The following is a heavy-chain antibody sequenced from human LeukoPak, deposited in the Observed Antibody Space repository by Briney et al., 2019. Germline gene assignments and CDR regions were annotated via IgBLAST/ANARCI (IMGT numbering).Heavy chain of an antibody. CDR1: GGSISSYY. CDR3: ARHFRRRDIVVVVAASDAFDI. V-gene: IGHV4-59*08. CDR2: IYYSGST. Sequence: PPETLSLTCTVSGGSISSYYWSWIRQPPGKGLEWIGYIYYSGSTNYNPSLKSRVTISVDTSKNQFSLKLSSVTAADTAVYYCARHFRRRDIVVVVAASDAFDIWGQGTMVTVSS. J-gene: IGHJ3*02. D-gene: IGHD2-15*01.